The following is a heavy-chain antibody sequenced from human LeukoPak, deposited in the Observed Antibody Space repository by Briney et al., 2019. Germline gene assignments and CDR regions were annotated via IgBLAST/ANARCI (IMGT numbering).Heavy chain of an antibody. V-gene: IGHV1-2*02. CDR3: ASGFMGYDRSGYYDDAFDI. CDR1: GYTFTDCY. Sequence: ASVKVSCKASGYTFTDCYMHWVRQAPGQGLEWMGWINPNSGGTNYAQKFQGRVAMTRDTSISTAYMELSRLRSDDTAVYYCASGFMGYDRSGYYDDAFDIWGQGTMVTVSS. CDR2: INPNSGGT. J-gene: IGHJ3*02. D-gene: IGHD3-22*01.